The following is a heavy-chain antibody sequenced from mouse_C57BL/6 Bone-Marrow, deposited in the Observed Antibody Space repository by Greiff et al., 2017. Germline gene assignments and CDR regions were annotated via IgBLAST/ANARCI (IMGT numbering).Heavy chain of an antibody. CDR2: INPNNGGT. J-gene: IGHJ2*01. Sequence: EVQLQQSGPELVKPGASVTLSCKASGYTFTDYYMHWVKQSHGKRLEWIGDINPNNGGTSYNQKFKGKATLTVDKSSSTAYMELRSLTSEDSAVYYCERGDYVSSDVPLGDWGKGTTLTV. CDR1: GYTFTDYY. V-gene: IGHV1-26*01. CDR3: ERGDYVSSDVPLGD. D-gene: IGHD1-1*01.